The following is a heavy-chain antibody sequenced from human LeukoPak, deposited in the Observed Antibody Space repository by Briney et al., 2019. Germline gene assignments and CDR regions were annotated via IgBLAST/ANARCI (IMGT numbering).Heavy chain of an antibody. J-gene: IGHJ4*02. V-gene: IGHV4-34*01. Sequence: SETLSLTCAVYGGSLSGYYWSWIRQPPGKGLEWIGEINHSGSTNYNPSLKSRVTISVDTSKNQFSLKLSSVTAADTAVYYCARATQYWGQGTLVTVSS. CDR2: INHSGST. CDR3: ARATQY. CDR1: GGSLSGYY.